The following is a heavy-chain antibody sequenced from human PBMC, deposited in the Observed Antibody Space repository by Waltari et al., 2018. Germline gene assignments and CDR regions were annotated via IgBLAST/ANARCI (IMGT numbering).Heavy chain of an antibody. V-gene: IGHV4-39*01. CDR1: GVSMDARSYF. Sequence: QLQLQESGPGLVKPSETLSLPCTVSGVSMDARSYFWGWIRQPPGKGLEWIGRVYYNGNTHHNPSLKSRVTVSGDTSKNQFSLMLNSVTAADTAVYYCVRHRLAWYFDLWGRGTLVTVSS. J-gene: IGHJ2*01. D-gene: IGHD6-19*01. CDR2: VYYNGNT. CDR3: VRHRLAWYFDL.